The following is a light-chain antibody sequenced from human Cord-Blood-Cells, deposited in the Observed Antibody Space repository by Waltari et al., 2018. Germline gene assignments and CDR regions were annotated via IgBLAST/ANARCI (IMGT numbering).Light chain of an antibody. V-gene: IGKV3-11*01. Sequence: EIVLTQSPAPLSLPPGERATLSCRASPSVSSYLAWYQQKPGQAPRLLIYDASNRATGIPARFSGSGSGTDFTLTISSLEPEDFAVYYCQQRSNWPTFGGGTKVEIK. CDR3: QQRSNWPT. CDR2: DAS. J-gene: IGKJ4*01. CDR1: PSVSSY.